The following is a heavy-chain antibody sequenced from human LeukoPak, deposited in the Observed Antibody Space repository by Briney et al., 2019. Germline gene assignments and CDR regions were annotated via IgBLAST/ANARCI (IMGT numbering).Heavy chain of an antibody. D-gene: IGHD3-10*01. CDR1: EFTFGSYA. V-gene: IGHV3-23*01. CDR3: AKDAVRGSGRINWFDT. J-gene: IGHJ5*02. Sequence: QSGGSLRLSCATSEFTFGSYAMTWVRRAPGKGLECVSGITGVGGNTYYADSVKGRFTISRDNSKNTLYLQMNSLRAEDTAAYYCAKDAVRGSGRINWFDTWGQGTLVTVSS. CDR2: ITGVGGNT.